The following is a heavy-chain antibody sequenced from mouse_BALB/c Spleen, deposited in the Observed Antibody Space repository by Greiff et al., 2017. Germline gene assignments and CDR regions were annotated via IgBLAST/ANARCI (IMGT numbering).Heavy chain of an antibody. Sequence: VQLQQSGAELVKPGASVKLSCTASGFNIKDTYMHWVKQRPEQGLEWIGRIDPANGNTKYDPKFQGKATITADTSSNTAYLQLSSLTSEDTAVYYCAKGGDYYAMDYWGQGTSVTVSS. J-gene: IGHJ4*01. CDR1: GFNIKDTY. CDR2: IDPANGNT. CDR3: AKGGDYYAMDY. V-gene: IGHV14-3*02.